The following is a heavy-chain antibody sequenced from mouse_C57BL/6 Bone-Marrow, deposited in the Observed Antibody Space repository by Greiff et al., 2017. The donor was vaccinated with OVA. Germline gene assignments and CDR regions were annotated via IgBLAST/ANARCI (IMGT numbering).Heavy chain of an antibody. Sequence: QVQLQQPGAELVKPGASVKLSCKASGYTFTSYWMHWVKQRPGKGLEWIGQIYPGDGDTNYNGKFKGKATLTADKSSSTAYMQLSSLTSEDSAVYFCARDFDYWGQGTTLTVSS. V-gene: IGHV1-80*01. CDR1: GYTFTSYW. CDR3: ARDFDY. J-gene: IGHJ2*01. CDR2: IYPGDGDT.